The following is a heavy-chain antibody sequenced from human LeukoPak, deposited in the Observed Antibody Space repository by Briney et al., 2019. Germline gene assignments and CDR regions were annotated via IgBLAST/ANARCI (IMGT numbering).Heavy chain of an antibody. CDR3: ARGVYIAAAQYGY. V-gene: IGHV4-59*01. J-gene: IGHJ4*02. CDR2: IYYSGTT. CDR1: GGSISSYY. Sequence: SETLSLTCTVSGGSISSYYWSWIRHPPGKGLEWIGYIYYSGTTNYNPSLKSRVTISVDTSKNQFSLKLSSVTAADTAVYYCARGVYIAAAQYGYWGQGTLVTVSS. D-gene: IGHD6-13*01.